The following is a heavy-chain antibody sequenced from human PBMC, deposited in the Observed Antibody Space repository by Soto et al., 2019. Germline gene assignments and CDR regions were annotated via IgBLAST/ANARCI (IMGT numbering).Heavy chain of an antibody. CDR1: GFTYSSYA. Sequence: EVQLLESGGGLVQPGGSLRLSCAASGFTYSSYAMSWVRQSPGKGLEWVAGITVSPTGTDYADSVKGRFTISRDNSKNALYLQMNSLRADDTAVYYCARALPAGIKGTWVDTWGQGTPVTVSS. D-gene: IGHD2-2*01. J-gene: IGHJ5*02. CDR3: ARALPAGIKGTWVDT. V-gene: IGHV3-23*01. CDR2: ITVSPTGT.